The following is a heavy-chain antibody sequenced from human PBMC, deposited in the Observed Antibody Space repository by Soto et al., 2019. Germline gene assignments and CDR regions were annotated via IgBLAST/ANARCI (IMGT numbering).Heavy chain of an antibody. J-gene: IGHJ4*02. D-gene: IGHD2-21*02. CDR2: IYYSGST. CDR3: ARVPYCGGDCYPYYFDY. Sequence: SETLSLTCTVSGGSVSSGDYYWSWIRQPPGKGLEWIGNIYYSGSTNYNPSLKSRATISVDTSKNQFSLKLSSVTAADTAVYYCARVPYCGGDCYPYYFDYWGQGALVTVSS. CDR1: GGSVSSGDYY. V-gene: IGHV4-61*08.